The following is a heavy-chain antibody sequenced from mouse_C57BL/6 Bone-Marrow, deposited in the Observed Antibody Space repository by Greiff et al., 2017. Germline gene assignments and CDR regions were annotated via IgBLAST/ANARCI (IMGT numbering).Heavy chain of an antibody. CDR3: ANYDYDVKYFDV. CDR2: INPYNGGT. V-gene: IGHV1-19*01. J-gene: IGHJ1*03. CDR1: GYTFTDYY. Sequence: EVKVVESGPVLVKPGASVKMSCKASGYTFTDYYMNWVKQSHGKSLEWIGVINPYNGGTSYNQKFKGKATLTVDKASSTAYMELNSLTSEDSAVYYCANYDYDVKYFDVWGTGTTVTVSS. D-gene: IGHD2-4*01.